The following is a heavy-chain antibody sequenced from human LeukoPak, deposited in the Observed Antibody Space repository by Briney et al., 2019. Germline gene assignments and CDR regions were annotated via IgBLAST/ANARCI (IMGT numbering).Heavy chain of an antibody. D-gene: IGHD6-6*01. CDR1: EFTFSSYG. J-gene: IGHJ4*02. V-gene: IGHV3-30*02. CDR2: IRYDGSNK. Sequence: PGGSLRLSCAASEFTFSSYGMHWVRQAPGKGLEWVAFIRYDGSNKYYADSVKGRFTISRDNAKNSLSLQMNSLRVEDTAIYFCAKDVLTVARRGFDSWGPGTLVTVSS. CDR3: AKDVLTVARRGFDS.